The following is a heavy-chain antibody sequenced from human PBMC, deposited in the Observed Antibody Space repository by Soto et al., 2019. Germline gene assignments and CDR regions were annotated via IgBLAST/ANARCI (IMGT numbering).Heavy chain of an antibody. CDR2: IYYSGST. CDR1: GGSISSYY. CDR3: ARHEDDSPYYDFWSGYRGSFDY. V-gene: IGHV4-59*08. Sequence: PSETLSLTCTVSGGSISSYYWSWIRQPPGKGLEWIGYIYYSGSTNYNPSLKSRVTISVDTSKNQFSLKLSSVTAADTAVYYCARHEDDSPYYDFWSGYRGSFDYWAREPWSPSPQ. J-gene: IGHJ4*02. D-gene: IGHD3-3*01.